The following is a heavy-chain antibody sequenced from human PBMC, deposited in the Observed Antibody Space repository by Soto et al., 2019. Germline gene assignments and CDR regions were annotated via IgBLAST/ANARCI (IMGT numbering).Heavy chain of an antibody. CDR3: ARDVSLNYYDDTYSYYALDV. CDR1: GGALSGDA. V-gene: IGHV1-69*13. J-gene: IGHJ6*02. Sequence: SVMVSFKASGGALSGDANSWLREAPGQGLEWIGQIIPFFKGTKYAQKFQGRLTITADDSTSTAYMDLSSLTSEDTAVYYCARDVSLNYYDDTYSYYALDVWGQGTTVTVSS. CDR2: IIPFFKGT. D-gene: IGHD3-16*01.